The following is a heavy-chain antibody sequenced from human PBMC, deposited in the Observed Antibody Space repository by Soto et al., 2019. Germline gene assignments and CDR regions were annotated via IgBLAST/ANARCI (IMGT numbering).Heavy chain of an antibody. V-gene: IGHV1-8*01. D-gene: IGHD2-15*01. CDR1: GYTFTSYD. CDR2: MNPNSGNT. CDR3: ARVGDCRGGSCYPIRYYYYGMDV. J-gene: IGHJ6*02. Sequence: ASVKVSCKASGYTFTSYDINWVRQATGQGLEWMGWMNPNSGNTGYAQKFQGRVNMTRNTSISTAYMELSSLRSEDTAVYYCARVGDCRGGSCYPIRYYYYGMDVWGQGTTVTVSS.